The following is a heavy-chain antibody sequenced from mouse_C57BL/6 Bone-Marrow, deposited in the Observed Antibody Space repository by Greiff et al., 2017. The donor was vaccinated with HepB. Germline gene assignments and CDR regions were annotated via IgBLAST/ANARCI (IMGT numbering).Heavy chain of an antibody. CDR2: ISDGGSYT. V-gene: IGHV5-4*01. D-gene: IGHD2-2*01. CDR3: ARDYGYDGYWYFDV. CDR1: GFTFSSYA. J-gene: IGHJ1*03. Sequence: EVMLVESGGGLVKPGGSLKLSCAASGFTFSSYAMSWVRQTPEKRLEWVATISDGGSYTYYPDNVKGRFTISRDNAKNNRYLQMSHLKSEDTAMYDCARDYGYDGYWYFDVGGTGTTVTVSS.